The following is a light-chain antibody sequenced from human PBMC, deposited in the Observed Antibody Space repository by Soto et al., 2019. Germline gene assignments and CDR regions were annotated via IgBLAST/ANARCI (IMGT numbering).Light chain of an antibody. V-gene: IGKV2-24*01. Sequence: EIVLTQTPLSSPVTLGQPASISCRSSQSLVYSDGNTYLSWLQQRPGQSPRLLIYKISNRVSGVPDRFSGSGAGTDFTLKISRVEAEDVGVYYCMEATQVPTFGQGTKLEIE. CDR3: MEATQVPT. J-gene: IGKJ2*01. CDR1: QSLVYSDGNTY. CDR2: KIS.